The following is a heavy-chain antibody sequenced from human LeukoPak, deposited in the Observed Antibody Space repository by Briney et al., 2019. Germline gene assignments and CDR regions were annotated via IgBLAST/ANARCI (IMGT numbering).Heavy chain of an antibody. CDR1: GYTFTSYY. J-gene: IGHJ4*02. V-gene: IGHV1-2*02. CDR2: IKADSGGT. Sequence: GASVKVSCKASGYTFTSYYMHWVRQAPGQGLEWMGWIKADSGGTRYAQQFQGRVTMTRDTSISAAYMELSRLRSDDTAMYYCATNNFGFWGQGTLVTVSS. CDR3: ATNNFGF.